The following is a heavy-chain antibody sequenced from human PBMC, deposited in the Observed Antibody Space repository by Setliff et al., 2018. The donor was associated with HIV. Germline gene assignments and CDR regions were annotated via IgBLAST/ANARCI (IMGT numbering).Heavy chain of an antibody. CDR1: GDSISSGSYY. J-gene: IGHJ5*02. Sequence: SETLSLTCSVSGDSISSGSYYWSWIRLPAGKGLEWIGQIHTTGSTNYNPSLKSRVTISIDTSKNQFSLKLNSVTATDTAVYYCARRTFGSGRLDPWGQGTLVTVSS. D-gene: IGHD3-16*01. CDR3: ARRTFGSGRLDP. CDR2: IHTTGST. V-gene: IGHV4-61*09.